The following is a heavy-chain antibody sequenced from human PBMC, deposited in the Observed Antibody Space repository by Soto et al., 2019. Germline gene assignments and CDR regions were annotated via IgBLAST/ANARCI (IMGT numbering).Heavy chain of an antibody. CDR3: ARDRWAYYYDSSGSARAFDI. CDR2: TIPIFGTA. D-gene: IGHD3-22*01. CDR1: GGTFSSYA. Sequence: ASVKVSCKASGGTFSSYAISWVRQAPGQGLEWMGGTIPIFGTANYAQKFQGRVTITADESTSTAYMELSSLRSEDTAVYYCARDRWAYYYDSSGSARAFDIWGQGTMVTVSS. J-gene: IGHJ3*02. V-gene: IGHV1-69*13.